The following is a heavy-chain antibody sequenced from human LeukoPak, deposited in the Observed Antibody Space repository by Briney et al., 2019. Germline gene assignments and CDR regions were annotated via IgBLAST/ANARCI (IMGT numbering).Heavy chain of an antibody. Sequence: GGSLRLSCAASGFTFSSYGMHWVRQAPGKGLEWVAVISYDGSNKYYADSVKGRFTISRDNSKNTLYLQMNSLRAEDTAVYYCAKSKSPYSGGYSIDYWGQGTLVTVSS. J-gene: IGHJ4*02. V-gene: IGHV3-30*18. CDR2: ISYDGSNK. CDR3: AKSKSPYSGGYSIDY. D-gene: IGHD1-26*01. CDR1: GFTFSSYG.